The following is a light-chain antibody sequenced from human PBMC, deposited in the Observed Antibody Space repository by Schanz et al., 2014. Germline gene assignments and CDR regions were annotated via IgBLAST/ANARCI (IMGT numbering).Light chain of an antibody. J-gene: IGKJ2*01. CDR2: WAS. CDR3: HQYFGTPFT. CDR1: QSVLYGNTNKNY. Sequence: DIVMTQSPDSLAVSLGERATINCKTSQSVLYGNTNKNYLSWYQQKPGQPPRLLIYWASAREIGVPDRFSGSGSGTDFTLTISSLQAEDVAVYFCHQYFGTPFTFGQGTKLEI. V-gene: IGKV4-1*01.